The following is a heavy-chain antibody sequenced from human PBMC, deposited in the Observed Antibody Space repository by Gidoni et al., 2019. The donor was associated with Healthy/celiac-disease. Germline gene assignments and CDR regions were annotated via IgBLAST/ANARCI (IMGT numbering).Heavy chain of an antibody. CDR3: ARDYDSSGAFGY. CDR2: ISYDGSNK. J-gene: IGHJ4*02. D-gene: IGHD3-22*01. Sequence: QVQLVESGGGVVQPGRSLRLSCAAAGFTFSSYAMHGVRQAPGKGLEWVAVISYDGSNKYYADSVKGRFTISRDNSKNTLYLQMNSLRAEDTAVYYCARDYDSSGAFGYWGQGTLVTVSS. V-gene: IGHV3-30*04. CDR1: GFTFSSYA.